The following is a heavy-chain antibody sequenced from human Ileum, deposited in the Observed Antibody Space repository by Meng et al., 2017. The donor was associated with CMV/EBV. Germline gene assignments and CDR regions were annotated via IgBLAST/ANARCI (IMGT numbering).Heavy chain of an antibody. V-gene: IGHV4-34*01. CDR1: GSFSPYT. Sequence: VPIQPWGSGRLKPSGTLSLTCSLGGSFSPYTWSWIRQAPGKGLEWIGEINQYGSTNFNPSVKSRVTISRDTSKNQFSLRLNSVTAADAAVYYCVTADHHAIKYWGQGTLVTVFS. J-gene: IGHJ4*02. CDR2: INQYGST. CDR3: VTADHHAIKY. D-gene: IGHD5-12*01.